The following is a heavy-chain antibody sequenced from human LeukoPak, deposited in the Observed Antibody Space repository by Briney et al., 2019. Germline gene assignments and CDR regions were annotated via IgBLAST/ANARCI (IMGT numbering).Heavy chain of an antibody. J-gene: IGHJ4*02. CDR3: ARVGFGELLFAQYEYYVDY. Sequence: LETLSLTCTVSGGSISSYYWSWIRQPPGKGLEWIGYIYYSGSTNYNPSLKSRVTISVDTSKNQFSLKLSSVTAADTAVYYCARVGFGELLFAQYEYYVDYWGQGTLVTVSS. D-gene: IGHD3-10*01. V-gene: IGHV4-59*01. CDR1: GGSISSYY. CDR2: IYYSGST.